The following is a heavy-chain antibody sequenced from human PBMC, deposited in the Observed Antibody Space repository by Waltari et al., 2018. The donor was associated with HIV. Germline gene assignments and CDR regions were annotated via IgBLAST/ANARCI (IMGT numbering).Heavy chain of an antibody. CDR1: GYTFTTYC. V-gene: IGHV5-51*01. Sequence: ELQLVQPGAAVKKPGESLKISCKRSGYTFTTYCIAWVRQMHGTGLEWMGIIYPVDSDTRYSPAFRGQVTISADKSMSTAYLQWSSLQASDTAIYYCARLGYCSSARCPSGYYYSYGMGVWGQGTTVTVSS. CDR3: ARLGYCSSARCPSGYYYSYGMGV. J-gene: IGHJ6*02. D-gene: IGHD2-2*01. CDR2: IYPVDSDT.